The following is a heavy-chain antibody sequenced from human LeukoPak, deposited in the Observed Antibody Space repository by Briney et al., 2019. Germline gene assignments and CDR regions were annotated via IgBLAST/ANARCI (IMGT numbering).Heavy chain of an antibody. Sequence: PGGSLRLSCAASGFTFSSYWMSWVRQAPGKGLEWVANIKQDGSEKYYVDSVKGRFTISRDNAKNSLYLQMNSLRAEDTAVYYCARVSYYYGSGPKGKIDYWGQGTLVTVSA. CDR2: IKQDGSEK. CDR3: ARVSYYYGSGPKGKIDY. CDR1: GFTFSSYW. V-gene: IGHV3-7*01. J-gene: IGHJ4*02. D-gene: IGHD3-10*01.